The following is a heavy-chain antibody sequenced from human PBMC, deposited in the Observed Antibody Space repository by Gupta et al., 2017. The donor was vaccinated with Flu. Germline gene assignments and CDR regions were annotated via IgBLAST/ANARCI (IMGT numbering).Heavy chain of an antibody. J-gene: IGHJ6*03. Sequence: SGFTFSRFGMHWVRQAPGKGLEWVADIWHDGSYKYYEDSVRGRFTISRDNSKNTLWLQMNSLRVEDTAVYYCARISGNWRIYYMDVWGKGTSVTVSS. CDR2: IWHDGSYK. CDR3: ARISGNWRIYYMDV. CDR1: GFTFSRFG. D-gene: IGHD1-20*01. V-gene: IGHV3-33*01.